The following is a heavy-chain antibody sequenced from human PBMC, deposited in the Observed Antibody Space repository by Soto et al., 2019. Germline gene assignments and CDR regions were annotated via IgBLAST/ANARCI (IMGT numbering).Heavy chain of an antibody. Sequence: GGSLRLSCAASGFTFSNAWMSWVRQAPGKGLEWVGRIKSKTDGGTTDYAAPVKGRFTISRDDSKNTPYLQMNSLTTEDTAVYYCTTGVDDDVWGMRDFDYWGQGTLVTVSS. J-gene: IGHJ4*02. CDR2: IKSKTDGGTT. V-gene: IGHV3-15*01. D-gene: IGHD3-16*01. CDR1: GFTFSNAW. CDR3: TTGVDDDVWGMRDFDY.